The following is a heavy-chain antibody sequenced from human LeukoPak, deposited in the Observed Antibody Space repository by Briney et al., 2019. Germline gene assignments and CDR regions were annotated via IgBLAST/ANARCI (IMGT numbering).Heavy chain of an antibody. V-gene: IGHV1-69*05. J-gene: IGHJ4*02. CDR3: ARGYYDILTGLGRLDY. CDR2: IIPIFGTA. Sequence: SVKVSCKASGGTFSSYAISWVRQAPGQELEWMGGIIPIFGTANYAQKFQGRVTITTDESTSTAYMELSSLRSEDTAVYYCARGYYDILTGLGRLDYWGQGTLVTVSS. CDR1: GGTFSSYA. D-gene: IGHD3-9*01.